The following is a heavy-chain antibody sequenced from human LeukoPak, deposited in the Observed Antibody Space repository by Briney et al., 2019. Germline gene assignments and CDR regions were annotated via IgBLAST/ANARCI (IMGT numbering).Heavy chain of an antibody. Sequence: GGSLRLSCAASGFTFSCYGMHWVRQAPGKGLEWVADIWYDGSHKYYADSVKGRFTISRDNSKNTLHLQMNSLRAEDTAVYYCARDLLLWFGELSGDSDYWGQGTLVTVSS. V-gene: IGHV3-33*01. CDR1: GFTFSCYG. CDR3: ARDLLLWFGELSGDSDY. J-gene: IGHJ4*02. D-gene: IGHD3-10*01. CDR2: IWYDGSHK.